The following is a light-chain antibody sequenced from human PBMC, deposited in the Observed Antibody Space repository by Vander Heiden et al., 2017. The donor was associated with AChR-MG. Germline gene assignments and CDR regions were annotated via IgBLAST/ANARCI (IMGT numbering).Light chain of an antibody. Sequence: DIVMTHAPATLSVSPGERATLSCRASQSVSSNLAWYQQKPGQAPRLLMYGASNRANGIPARFSGSGSGTEFTLTISRLQSEDFAVYYCQQYNNWPYTFGQGTKLEIK. CDR3: QQYNNWPYT. J-gene: IGKJ2*01. CDR2: GAS. CDR1: QSVSSN. V-gene: IGKV3-15*01.